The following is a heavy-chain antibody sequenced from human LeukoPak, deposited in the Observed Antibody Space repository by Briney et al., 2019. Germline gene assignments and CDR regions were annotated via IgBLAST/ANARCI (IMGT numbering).Heavy chain of an antibody. CDR3: ARDFGWGSSWPMGAFDI. D-gene: IGHD6-13*01. CDR1: GSTFTRYV. CDR2: ISAYNGNT. V-gene: IGHV1-18*04. Sequence: SVKVSCKSSGSTFTRYVISWVRQAPGHGLEWLGWISAYNGNTIYAQKLQGRVTMTTDTSTSTAYMELRSLRSDDTAVYYCARDFGWGSSWPMGAFDIWGQGTMVTVSS. J-gene: IGHJ3*02.